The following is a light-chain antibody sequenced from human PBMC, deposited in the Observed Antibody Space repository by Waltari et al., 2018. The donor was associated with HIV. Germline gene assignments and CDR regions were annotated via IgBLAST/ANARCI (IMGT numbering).Light chain of an antibody. Sequence: QSALTQPPSVSGSLGQSVTISCTGTSSDIGAYNRVSWYQQSPGTAPKLRIYEVTHRPSGVPVRLAWSKSGNTPSLAISGRQADDEADYYCSSYTTSSTWVFGGGTKLTVL. V-gene: IGLV2-18*02. CDR2: EVT. CDR1: SSDIGAYNR. CDR3: SSYTTSSTWV. J-gene: IGLJ3*02.